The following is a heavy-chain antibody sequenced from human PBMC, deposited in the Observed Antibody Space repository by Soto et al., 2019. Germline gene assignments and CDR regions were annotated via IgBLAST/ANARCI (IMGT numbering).Heavy chain of an antibody. CDR3: AGVIGGWYEHDY. D-gene: IGHD6-19*01. V-gene: IGHV4-59*01. Sequence: SETLSLTCTVSGGSISSYFWSWIRQPPGKGLEWIGYIYYSGSTKYNPSVKSRVTMSVDTSKNQFSLKLSSVTAADTAVYYCAGVIGGWYEHDYWGQGTLVTVSS. CDR2: IYYSGST. J-gene: IGHJ4*02. CDR1: GGSISSYF.